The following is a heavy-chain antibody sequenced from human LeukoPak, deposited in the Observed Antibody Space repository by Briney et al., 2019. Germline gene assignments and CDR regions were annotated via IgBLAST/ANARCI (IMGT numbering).Heavy chain of an antibody. J-gene: IGHJ3*02. D-gene: IGHD3-10*01. CDR2: AYYSGST. CDR3: ARHGGVVRGKGSDAFDI. V-gene: IGHV4-59*08. Sequence: SETLSLTCTVSGGSISSYYWSWIRQPPGKGLEWIGYAYYSGSTNSNPSLKSRLTISVDTSKNQFSLKMSSVTAADTAVYYCARHGGVVRGKGSDAFDIWGQGTLVTVSS. CDR1: GGSISSYY.